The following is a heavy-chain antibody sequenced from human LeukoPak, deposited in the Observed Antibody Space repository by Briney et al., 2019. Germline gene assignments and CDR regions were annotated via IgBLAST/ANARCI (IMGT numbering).Heavy chain of an antibody. CDR2: INHGGST. V-gene: IGHV4-34*01. D-gene: IGHD2-8*01. CDR3: ARGAGIVLMVYAIRRDNWFDP. CDR1: GGSFSGYY. J-gene: IGHJ5*02. Sequence: SETLSLTCAVYGGSFSGYYWSWIRQPPGKGLEWIGEINHGGSTNYNPSLKSRVTISVDTSKNQFSLKLSSVTAADTAVYYCARGAGIVLMVYAIRRDNWFDPWGQGTLVTVSS.